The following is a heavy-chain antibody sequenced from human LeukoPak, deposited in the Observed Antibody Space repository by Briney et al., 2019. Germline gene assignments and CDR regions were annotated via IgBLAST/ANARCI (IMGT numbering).Heavy chain of an antibody. D-gene: IGHD1-7*01. V-gene: IGHV3-11*04. CDR3: ARDPNWNYVSYYYYMDV. CDR2: ISRSGSTK. CDR1: GFTFSDYN. J-gene: IGHJ6*03. Sequence: GGSLRLSCAASGFTFSDYNMRWIRQAPGKGLEWVSSISRSGSTKYYADSVKGRFTISRDNSKNTLYLQMNSLRAEDTAVYYCARDPNWNYVSYYYYMDVWGKGTTVTVSS.